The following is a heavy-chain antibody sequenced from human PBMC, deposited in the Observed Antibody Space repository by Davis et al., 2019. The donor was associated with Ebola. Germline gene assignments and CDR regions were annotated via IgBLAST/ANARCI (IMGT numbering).Heavy chain of an antibody. Sequence: AASVKVSCKASGYTFTGYYMHWVRQAPGQGLEWMGWISPNSGGTNYAQKFQGWVTMTRDTSISTAYMELSRLRSDDTAVYYCARELSGVESRFDYWGQGTLVTVSS. CDR2: ISPNSGGT. CDR3: ARELSGVESRFDY. J-gene: IGHJ4*02. V-gene: IGHV1-2*04. D-gene: IGHD7-27*01. CDR1: GYTFTGYY.